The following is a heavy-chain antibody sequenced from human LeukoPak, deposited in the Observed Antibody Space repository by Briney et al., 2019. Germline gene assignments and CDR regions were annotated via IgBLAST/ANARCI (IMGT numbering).Heavy chain of an antibody. CDR1: GYRFTKYG. J-gene: IGHJ4*02. Sequence: ASVRVSCKTSGYRFTKYGISWVRQAPGQGLEWMGWINPADGNTTSARKFHGRLIMTTDTSTNTAHMGMRGLRSDDTAVYYCARKLVFDYWGQGTLVSVSS. V-gene: IGHV1-18*04. CDR3: ARKLVFDY. CDR2: INPADGNT.